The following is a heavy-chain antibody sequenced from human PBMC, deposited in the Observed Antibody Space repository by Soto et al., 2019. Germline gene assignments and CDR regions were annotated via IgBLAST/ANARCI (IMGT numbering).Heavy chain of an antibody. J-gene: IGHJ6*02. CDR3: ARVSGIYYYGMDV. CDR2: INHSGST. Sequence: PSETQCLTCAVYGGSFSGYDWNWIRQPPGKGLEWIGEINHSGSTNYNPSLKSRVTISVDTSKNQFSLKLSSVTAADTAVYYCARVSGIYYYGMDVWGQGTTVTVSS. D-gene: IGHD3-10*01. CDR1: GGSFSGYD. V-gene: IGHV4-34*01.